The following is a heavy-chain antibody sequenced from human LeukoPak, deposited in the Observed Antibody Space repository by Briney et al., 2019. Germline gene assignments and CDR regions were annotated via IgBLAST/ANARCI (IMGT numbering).Heavy chain of an antibody. CDR3: AAAHGYCSSTSCPPGDAFDI. V-gene: IGHV1-2*02. CDR1: GYTFTGYY. CDR2: INPNSGGT. J-gene: IGHJ3*02. Sequence: GASVKVSCKASGYTFTGYYMHWVRQAPGQGLEWMGWINPNSGGTNYAQKFQGRVTMTRDTSISTAYMELSRLRSDDTAVYYCAAAHGYCSSTSCPPGDAFDIWGQGTMVTVSS. D-gene: IGHD2-2*01.